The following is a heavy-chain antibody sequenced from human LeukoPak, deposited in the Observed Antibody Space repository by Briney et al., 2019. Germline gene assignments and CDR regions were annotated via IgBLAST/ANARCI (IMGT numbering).Heavy chain of an antibody. CDR1: GVTFSNFA. V-gene: IGHV1-69*06. CDR3: ARIRWSSGWSFDY. CDR2: IIPIFGTA. D-gene: IGHD6-19*01. J-gene: IGHJ4*02. Sequence: ASVKVSCKASGVTFSNFAISWVRQAPGQGLEWMVGIIPIFGTANYAQKFQGRVTITADKSTSTAYMELSSLRSEDTAVYYCARIRWSSGWSFDYWGQGTLVTVSS.